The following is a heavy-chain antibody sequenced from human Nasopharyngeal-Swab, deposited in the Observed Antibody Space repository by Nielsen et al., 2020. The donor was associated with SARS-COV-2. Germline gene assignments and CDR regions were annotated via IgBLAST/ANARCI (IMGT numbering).Heavy chain of an antibody. CDR3: ARERGGGYGDY. V-gene: IGHV3-48*04. CDR1: GFTFSSNA. CDR2: ITSGNSV. D-gene: IGHD5-12*01. Sequence: GGSLRLSCEVSGFTFSSNAMSWVRQAPGKGLQWISYITSGNSVQYADSVRGRFTISRDNAKNSLYLQMNSLTAEDTAVYYCARERGGGYGDYWGQGTLVTVSS. J-gene: IGHJ4*02.